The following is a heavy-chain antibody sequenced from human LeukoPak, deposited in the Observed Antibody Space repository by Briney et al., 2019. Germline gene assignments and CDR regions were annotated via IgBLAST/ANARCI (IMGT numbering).Heavy chain of an antibody. CDR1: NGSFSGYY. D-gene: IGHD3-10*01. CDR3: ARGGTTHYYGSGTSP. Sequence: PSETLSLTCAVHNGSFSGYYWTWIRQAPGKGLEWIGEINNSGVTYYKPSLESRVTISRDTSKIQFSLQLKSVTAADTAVYYCARGGTTHYYGSGTSPWGQGTLVVVSS. CDR2: INNSGVT. J-gene: IGHJ5*02. V-gene: IGHV4-34*01.